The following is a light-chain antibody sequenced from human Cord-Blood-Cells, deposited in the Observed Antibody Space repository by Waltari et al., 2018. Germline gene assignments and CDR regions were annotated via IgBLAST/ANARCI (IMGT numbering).Light chain of an antibody. CDR3: QQYNNWPWT. V-gene: IGKV3-15*01. J-gene: IGKJ1*01. CDR1: QRVSSN. Sequence: EIVMTQYPATLSVSPGERATLSCSASQRVSSNLAWYQQQPGQAPRLLIYGASTRATGIPARFSGSGSGTEFTLTISSLQSEDFAVYYCQQYNNWPWTFGQGTKVEIK. CDR2: GAS.